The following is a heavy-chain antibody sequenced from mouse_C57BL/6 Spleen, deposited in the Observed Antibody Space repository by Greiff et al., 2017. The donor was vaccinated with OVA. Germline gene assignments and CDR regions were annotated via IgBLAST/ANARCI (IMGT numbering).Heavy chain of an antibody. CDR3: TYSNYGYWYFDV. D-gene: IGHD2-5*01. J-gene: IGHJ1*03. V-gene: IGHV14-4*01. CDR2: IDPENGDT. CDR1: GFNFKDDY. Sequence: VQLQQSGAELVRPGASVKLSCTASGFNFKDDYMHWVKQRPEQGLEWIGWIDPENGDTEYASKFQGKATITADTSSNTAYLQLSSLTSEDTAVYYCTYSNYGYWYFDVWGTGTTVTVSS.